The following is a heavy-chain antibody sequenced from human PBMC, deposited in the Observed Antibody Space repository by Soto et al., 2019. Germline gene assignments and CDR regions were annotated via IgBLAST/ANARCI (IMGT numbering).Heavy chain of an antibody. V-gene: IGHV4-30-2*01. CDR3: AIQPHDIVTGHYNYGMDV. CDR2: TYHSGNP. D-gene: IGHD3-9*01. Sequence: SETLSLTCDVSGDTISTGGYTWAWIRQPPGKALEWIGHTYHSGNPYYNPSLKSRVIISVDRSKNQFSLKVSSVTAADTAVYYCAIQPHDIVTGHYNYGMDVWGQGTTVTVSS. J-gene: IGHJ6*02. CDR1: GDTISTGGYT.